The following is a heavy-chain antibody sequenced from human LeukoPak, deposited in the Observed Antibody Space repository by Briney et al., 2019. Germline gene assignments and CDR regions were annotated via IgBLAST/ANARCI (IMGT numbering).Heavy chain of an antibody. CDR3: ARHGGGGGSLFDY. CDR1: GGSISSSSYY. J-gene: IGHJ4*02. D-gene: IGHD3-16*01. Sequence: SETLSLTXTVSGGSISSSSYYWGWIRQPPGKGLEWTGSIYYGGSTYYNPSFKSRVTMSVDTSKNQFFLKLSSVTAADTAVYYCARHGGGGGSLFDYWGQGTLVTVSS. CDR2: IYYGGST. V-gene: IGHV4-39*01.